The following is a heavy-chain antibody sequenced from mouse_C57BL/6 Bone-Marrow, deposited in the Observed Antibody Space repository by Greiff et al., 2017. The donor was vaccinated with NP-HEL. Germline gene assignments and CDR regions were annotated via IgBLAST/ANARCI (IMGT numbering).Heavy chain of an antibody. V-gene: IGHV3-6*01. D-gene: IGHD4-1*01. CDR2: ISYDGSN. CDR3: ARADWDGGDY. CDR1: GYSITSGYY. J-gene: IGHJ2*01. Sequence: EVQLQQSGPGLVKPSQSLSLTCSVTGYSITSGYYWNWIRQFPGNKLEWMGYISYDGSNNYNPSLKNRISITRDTSKNQFFLKLNSVTTEDTATYYCARADWDGGDYWGQGTTLTVSS.